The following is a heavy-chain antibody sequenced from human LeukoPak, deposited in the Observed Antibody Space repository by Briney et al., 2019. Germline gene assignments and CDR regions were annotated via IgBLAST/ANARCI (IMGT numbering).Heavy chain of an antibody. Sequence: ASVKVSCKASGYTFTSYGISWVRQAPGQGLEWMGWITTYNGNTNYAQKLQGRVTMTKDTSTNTAYMELRSLRSDDTAVYYCARGHNIGHDFWSGYYTWFDPWGQGTLVTVSS. CDR3: ARGHNIGHDFWSGYYTWFDP. D-gene: IGHD3-3*01. CDR1: GYTFTSYG. V-gene: IGHV1-18*01. CDR2: ITTYNGNT. J-gene: IGHJ5*02.